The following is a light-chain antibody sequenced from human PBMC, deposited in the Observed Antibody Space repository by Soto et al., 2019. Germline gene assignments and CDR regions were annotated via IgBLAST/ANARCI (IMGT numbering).Light chain of an antibody. Sequence: QSVLTQPASVSGSPGQSLTISCTGTSSDIGAYNFVSWYQQHPGKAPKLMLYDVNIRPSGVSNRFSGSKSGNTASLTISGLQAEDEADYYCTSWTTSTTMIFGGGTQLTVL. V-gene: IGLV2-14*03. CDR3: TSWTTSTTMI. J-gene: IGLJ7*01. CDR2: DVN. CDR1: SSDIGAYNF.